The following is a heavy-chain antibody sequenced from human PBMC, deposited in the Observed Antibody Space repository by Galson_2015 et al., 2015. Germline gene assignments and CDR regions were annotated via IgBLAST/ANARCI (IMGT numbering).Heavy chain of an antibody. CDR1: GGSISSYY. J-gene: IGHJ5*02. D-gene: IGHD3-10*01. V-gene: IGHV4-59*01. CDR3: ARAESLLYWFDP. Sequence: ETLSLTCTVSGGSISSYYWSWIRQPPGKGLEWIGYIYYSGSTNYNPSLKSRVTISVDTSKNQFSLKLSSVTAADTAVYYCARAESLLYWFDPWGQGTLVTVSS. CDR2: IYYSGST.